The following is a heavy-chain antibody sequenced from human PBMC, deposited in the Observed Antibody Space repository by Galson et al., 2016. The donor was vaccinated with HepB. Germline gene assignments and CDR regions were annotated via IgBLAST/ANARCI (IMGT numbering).Heavy chain of an antibody. V-gene: IGHV3-30*18. J-gene: IGHJ3*01. CDR3: AKAIGVIMTIFAFDL. CDR2: ISYDGSNT. D-gene: IGHD3-10*01. Sequence: SLRLSCAVSGFTFSSYAMHWVRQAPGKGLEWVAAISYDGSNTYYADSVKGRFTISRDNSNNTLYLQISSLRTEDTAVFYCAKAIGVIMTIFAFDLWGQGTLVAVSS. CDR1: GFTFSSYA.